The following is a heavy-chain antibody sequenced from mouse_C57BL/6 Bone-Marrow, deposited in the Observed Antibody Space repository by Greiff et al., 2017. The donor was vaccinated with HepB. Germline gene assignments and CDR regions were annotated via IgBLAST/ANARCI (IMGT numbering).Heavy chain of an antibody. Sequence: QVQLQQSGPELVKPGASVKISCKASGYAFSSSWMNWVKQRPGKGLEWIGRIYPGDGDTNYNGKFKGKATLTADKSSSTAYMQLSSLTSEDSAVYFCARGGAQADYWGQGTTLTVSS. CDR3: ARGGAQADY. D-gene: IGHD3-2*02. V-gene: IGHV1-82*01. CDR2: IYPGDGDT. CDR1: GYAFSSSW. J-gene: IGHJ2*01.